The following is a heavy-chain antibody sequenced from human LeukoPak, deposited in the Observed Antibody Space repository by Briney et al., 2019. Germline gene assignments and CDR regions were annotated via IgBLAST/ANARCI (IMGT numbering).Heavy chain of an antibody. J-gene: IGHJ4*02. Sequence: SQTLSLTCTVSGGSISSYYWSWIRQPAGKGLEWIGRIYTSGSTNYNPSLKSRVTMSVDTSKNQFSLKLSSVTAADTAVYYCARGGLEPSYFDYWGQGTLVTVSS. D-gene: IGHD1-1*01. CDR1: GGSISSYY. V-gene: IGHV4-4*07. CDR3: ARGGLEPSYFDY. CDR2: IYTSGST.